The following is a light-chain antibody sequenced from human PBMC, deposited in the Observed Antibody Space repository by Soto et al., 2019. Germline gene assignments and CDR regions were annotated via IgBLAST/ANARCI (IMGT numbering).Light chain of an antibody. J-gene: IGKJ2*01. Sequence: EIVMTQSPATLSVSPGERATLSCRASQSVNSNLGWYQQKPGQAPRLLIYGTSTRATGIPARFSGSGYGTEFTLTISSLQSEDFAVYYCQQYYNWPYTFGQGTKLEIK. V-gene: IGKV3-15*01. CDR1: QSVNSN. CDR2: GTS. CDR3: QQYYNWPYT.